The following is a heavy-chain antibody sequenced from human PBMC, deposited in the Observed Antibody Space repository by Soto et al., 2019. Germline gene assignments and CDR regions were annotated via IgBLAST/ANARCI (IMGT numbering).Heavy chain of an antibody. V-gene: IGHV1-69*01. D-gene: IGHD1-20*01. CDR3: ASLNNWSSGDGRIDV. J-gene: IGHJ6*02. CDR2: IMPLYAKP. CDR1: GGTFNTYT. Sequence: QVQLVQSGAEVNKPGSLVKVSCKASGGTFNTYTISWVRQVPGQGLEWMGGIMPLYAKPTYAQTFQGRLMIAAYEHTNTVYSELSSLRSEDTALYYCASLNNWSSGDGRIDVWGRGTAVSVSS.